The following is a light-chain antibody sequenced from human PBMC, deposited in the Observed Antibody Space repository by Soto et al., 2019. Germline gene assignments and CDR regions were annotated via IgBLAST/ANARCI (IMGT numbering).Light chain of an antibody. CDR2: DVS. CDR1: SSDVGGYNY. V-gene: IGLV2-14*01. Sequence: QSVLTQPASVSGSPGQSITISCTGTSSDVGGYNYVSWYQQHPGKAPKLMIYDVSNRPSGVSNRFSGSKSGNTASLTISGFQAEDEADYYCSSYTSSSTLLFGTGTKVTVL. J-gene: IGLJ1*01. CDR3: SSYTSSSTLL.